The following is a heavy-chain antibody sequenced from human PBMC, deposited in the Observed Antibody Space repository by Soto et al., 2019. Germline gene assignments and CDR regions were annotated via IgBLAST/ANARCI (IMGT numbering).Heavy chain of an antibody. CDR3: AKLLDGGGSDS. V-gene: IGHV3-23*01. D-gene: IGHD3-16*01. CDR1: GFSFGSYG. CDR2: VSGDGSGT. Sequence: PGGSLRLSCASSGFSFGSYGMSLVRQAPGKGLAWVSSVSGDGSGTFHADPVRGRFTISRDNSKNTLFLQMNSLRVDDTAVYYCAKLLDGGGSDSWGQGTLVTVSS. J-gene: IGHJ4*02.